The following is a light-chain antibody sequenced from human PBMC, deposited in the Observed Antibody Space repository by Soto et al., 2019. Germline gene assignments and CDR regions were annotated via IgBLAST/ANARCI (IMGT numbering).Light chain of an antibody. CDR1: QGIGGT. V-gene: IGKV3-15*01. CDR2: DTS. J-gene: IGKJ4*01. CDR3: QPYNNWPLT. Sequence: EVVMTQSPATLFVSPGEGVTLSCRANQGIGGTLAWYQHKPGQTPRLLIYDTSTRATGVPAKFSGSRSGPEFTLPIHSLQSEDFAIYYCQPYNNWPLTFGGGTKVDIK.